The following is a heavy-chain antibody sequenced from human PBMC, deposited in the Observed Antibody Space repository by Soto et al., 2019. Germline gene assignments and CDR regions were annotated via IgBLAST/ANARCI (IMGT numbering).Heavy chain of an antibody. D-gene: IGHD2-2*01. V-gene: IGHV4-39*07. CDR2: INYSGST. Sequence: TSETLSLTCTVSGGSISSSSYYWGWIRQPPGKGLEWIGSINYSGSTYYNPCLKSRATISVDTCKNQFSLKLTSVTAADTAVYYCARERPDGTRRDPWGQGTLVTVSS. CDR1: GGSISSSSYY. J-gene: IGHJ5*02. CDR3: ARERPDGTRRDP.